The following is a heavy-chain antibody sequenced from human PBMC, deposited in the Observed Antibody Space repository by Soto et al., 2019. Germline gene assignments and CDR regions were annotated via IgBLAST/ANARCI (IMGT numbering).Heavy chain of an antibody. Sequence: GGSLRLSCAASGFTFSSYGMHWVRQAPGKGLEWVAVISYDGSNKYYADSVKGRFTISRDNSKNTLYLQMNSLRAEDTAVYYCAKDHIRGRSQWLNYYYYYGMDVWGQGTTVTVSS. CDR2: ISYDGSNK. J-gene: IGHJ6*02. CDR3: AKDHIRGRSQWLNYYYYYGMDV. CDR1: GFTFSSYG. D-gene: IGHD6-19*01. V-gene: IGHV3-30*18.